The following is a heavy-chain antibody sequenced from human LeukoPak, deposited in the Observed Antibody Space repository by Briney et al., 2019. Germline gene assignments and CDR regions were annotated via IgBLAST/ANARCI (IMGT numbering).Heavy chain of an antibody. J-gene: IGHJ4*02. CDR2: IYHSGST. V-gene: IGHV4-38-2*02. D-gene: IGHD3-22*01. Sequence: SETLSLTCTVSGYSISSGYYWGWIRQPPGKGLEWIGSIYHSGSTYYNPSLKSRVTISVDTSKNQFSLKLSSVTAADTAVYYCATPSRHDSSGYPTDYWGQGTLVTVSS. CDR1: GYSISSGYY. CDR3: ATPSRHDSSGYPTDY.